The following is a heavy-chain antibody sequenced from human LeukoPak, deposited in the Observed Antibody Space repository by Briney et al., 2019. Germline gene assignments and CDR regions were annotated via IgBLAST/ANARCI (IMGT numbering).Heavy chain of an antibody. J-gene: IGHJ3*01. Sequence: PGGSLRLSCVASGIAFRNYAMTWVRQALGKGLEWVSSITGSGTTTRYADSVKGRFTISRDNSVDTLYLQVNSLSAEDTAVYYCGIDPNGDYIGAFDFWGQGTKVTASS. CDR3: GIDPNGDYIGAFDF. CDR1: GIAFRNYA. CDR2: ITGSGTTT. V-gene: IGHV3-23*01. D-gene: IGHD4-17*01.